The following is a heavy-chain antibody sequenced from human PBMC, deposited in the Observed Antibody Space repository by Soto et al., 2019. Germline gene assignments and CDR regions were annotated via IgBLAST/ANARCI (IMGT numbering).Heavy chain of an antibody. Sequence: GGSLRLSCAASGFTFSSYWMSWVRQAPGKGLEWVANIKQDGSEKYYVDSVKGRFTISRDNAKNSLYLQMNSLRAEDTAVYYCAGVLPPYYYDSSGWGAFDIWGQGTMVTVSS. V-gene: IGHV3-7*01. D-gene: IGHD3-22*01. CDR1: GFTFSSYW. CDR2: IKQDGSEK. J-gene: IGHJ3*02. CDR3: AGVLPPYYYDSSGWGAFDI.